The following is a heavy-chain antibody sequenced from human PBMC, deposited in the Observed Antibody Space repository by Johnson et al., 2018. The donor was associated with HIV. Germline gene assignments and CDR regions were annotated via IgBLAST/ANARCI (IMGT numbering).Heavy chain of an antibody. Sequence: QVQLVESGGGVVQPGRSLRLSCAASGFTFSTYAMHWVRQAPGKGLEWVAVISYDGSNKYYADSVKGRFTISRDNSKNTLLLHMNSLRAEDTAVYYCAKCIWGSSLIDAFDIWGQGTMVTVSS. D-gene: IGHD3-16*01. J-gene: IGHJ3*02. V-gene: IGHV3-30*04. CDR2: ISYDGSNK. CDR1: GFTFSTYA. CDR3: AKCIWGSSLIDAFDI.